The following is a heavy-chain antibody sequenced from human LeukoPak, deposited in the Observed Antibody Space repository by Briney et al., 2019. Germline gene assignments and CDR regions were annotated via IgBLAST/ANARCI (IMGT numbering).Heavy chain of an antibody. CDR3: ARDKDFWSGYYYYYYYMDV. Sequence: ASVKVSCKASGYTFTGYYMHWVRQAPGQGLEWMGWINPNSGGTNYAQKFQGRVTMTRDTSISTAYMELSRLRSDDTAVYYCARDKDFWSGYYYYYYYMDVWGKGTTVTVSS. V-gene: IGHV1-2*02. CDR2: INPNSGGT. D-gene: IGHD3-3*01. J-gene: IGHJ6*03. CDR1: GYTFTGYY.